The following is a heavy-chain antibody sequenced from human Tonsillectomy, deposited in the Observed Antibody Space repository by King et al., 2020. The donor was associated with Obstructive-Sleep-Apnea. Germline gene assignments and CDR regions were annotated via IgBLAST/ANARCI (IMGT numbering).Heavy chain of an antibody. CDR3: AREEEGTVYYGLGWFDP. J-gene: IGHJ5*02. CDR2: ISGYNANT. D-gene: IGHD3-10*01. V-gene: IGHV1-18*01. CDR1: GYTFTTYG. Sequence: QLVQSGAEVKKPGASVIDTCKASGYTFTTYGISWVRQAPGQGLEWMGWISGYNANTNYAQKFQGRVTMTTDSSTSTDYMELRGLRSDDTAVYYCAREEEGTVYYGLGWFDPWGQGTLVTVSS.